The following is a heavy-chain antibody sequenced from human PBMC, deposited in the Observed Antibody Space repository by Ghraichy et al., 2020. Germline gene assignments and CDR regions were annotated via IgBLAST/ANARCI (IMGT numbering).Heavy chain of an antibody. CDR3: ASLVVPALYYFDY. Sequence: SETLSLTCAVYGGSFSGYYWSWIRQPPGKGLEWIGEINHSGSTNYNPSLKSRVTISVDTSKNQFSLKLSSVTAADTAVYYCASLVVPALYYFDYWGQGTLVTVSS. D-gene: IGHD2-2*01. CDR1: GGSFSGYY. CDR2: INHSGST. J-gene: IGHJ4*02. V-gene: IGHV4-34*01.